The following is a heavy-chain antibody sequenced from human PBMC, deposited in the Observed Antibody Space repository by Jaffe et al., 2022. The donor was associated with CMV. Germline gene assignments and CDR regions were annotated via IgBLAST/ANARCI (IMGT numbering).Heavy chain of an antibody. CDR2: IYYSGST. CDR1: GGSISSYY. J-gene: IGHJ4*02. CDR3: ARVGDGYEEDYFDY. D-gene: IGHD5-12*01. Sequence: QVQLQESGPGLVKPSETLSLTCTVSGGSISSYYWSWIRQPPGKGLEWIGYIYYSGSTNYNPSLKSRVTISVDTSKNQFSLKLSSVTAADTAVYYCARVGDGYEEDYFDYWGQGTLVTVSS. V-gene: IGHV4-59*01.